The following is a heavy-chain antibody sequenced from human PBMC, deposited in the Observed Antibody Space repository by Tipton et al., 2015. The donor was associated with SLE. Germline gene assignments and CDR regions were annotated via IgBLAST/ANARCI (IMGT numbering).Heavy chain of an antibody. Sequence: SLRLSRAASGFTFSSYAMHWVRQAPGKGLEWVAVISYDGSNKYYADSVKGRFTISRDNSKNTLYLQMNSLRPEDTAVYYCARAPPSISSSGYYYYYMDVWGKGTTVTVSS. CDR2: ISYDGSNK. CDR3: ARAPPSISSSGYYYYYMDV. D-gene: IGHD6-13*01. V-gene: IGHV3-30*04. CDR1: GFTFSSYA. J-gene: IGHJ6*03.